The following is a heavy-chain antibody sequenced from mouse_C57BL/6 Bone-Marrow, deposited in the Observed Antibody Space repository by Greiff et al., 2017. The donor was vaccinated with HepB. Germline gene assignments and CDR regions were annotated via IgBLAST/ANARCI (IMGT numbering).Heavy chain of an antibody. Sequence: QVQLQQSGAELARPGASVKLSCKASGYTFTSYGISWVKQRTGQGLEWIGEIYPRSGNTYYNEKFKGKATLIADKSSSRAYMELRSLNSEDSAVYFCARVPQEDAMDYWGQGTSVTVSS. D-gene: IGHD5-1*01. J-gene: IGHJ4*01. CDR3: ARVPQEDAMDY. CDR1: GYTFTSYG. V-gene: IGHV1-81*01. CDR2: IYPRSGNT.